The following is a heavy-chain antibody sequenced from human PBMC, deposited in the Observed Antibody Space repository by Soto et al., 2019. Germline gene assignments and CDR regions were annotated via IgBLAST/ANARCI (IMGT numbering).Heavy chain of an antibody. CDR1: GYTFTSYA. D-gene: IGHD3-3*01. CDR3: ARSVGITIFGVVSRQRNWFDP. V-gene: IGHV1-3*01. J-gene: IGHJ5*02. Sequence: GASVKVSCKASGYTFTSYAMHWVRQAPGQRLEWMGWINAGNGNTKYSQKFQGRVTITRDTSASTAYMELSSLRSEDTAVYYCARSVGITIFGVVSRQRNWFDPWGQGTLVTVSS. CDR2: INAGNGNT.